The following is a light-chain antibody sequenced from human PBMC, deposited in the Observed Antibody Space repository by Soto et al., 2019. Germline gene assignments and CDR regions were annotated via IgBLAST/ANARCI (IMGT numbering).Light chain of an antibody. CDR3: LLSFSDGRGI. V-gene: IGLV7-46*01. CDR1: TGAVTSGHY. J-gene: IGLJ2*01. Sequence: QAVVTQASSLTVSPGGTVTLTCGSSTGAVTSGHYPYWFQQRPGQAPKTLIYDTSSKHSWTPARFSGSLLGGRAALTLAGAQPEDEADYYCLLSFSDGRGIFGGGTKVTVL. CDR2: DTS.